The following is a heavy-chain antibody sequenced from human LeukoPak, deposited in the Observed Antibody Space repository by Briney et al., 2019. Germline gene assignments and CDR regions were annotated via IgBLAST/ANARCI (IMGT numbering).Heavy chain of an antibody. CDR1: GGSINSYH. CDR3: ARARNYYESSDYYYEGDAFDI. CDR2: IYYCGSA. J-gene: IGHJ3*02. Sequence: SETLSLTCTVSGGSINSYHWSWLGPPPGKGLECIGYIYYCGSAHYNPSLKSRVTISVDTSKNQFSLTLSSVTAADTAVYCCARARNYYESSDYYYEGDAFDIWGQGTMVTVSS. D-gene: IGHD3-22*01. V-gene: IGHV4-59*01.